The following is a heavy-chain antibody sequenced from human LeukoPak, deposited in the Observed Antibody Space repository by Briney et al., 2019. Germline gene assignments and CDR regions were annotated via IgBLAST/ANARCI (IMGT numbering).Heavy chain of an antibody. Sequence: PGGSLRLSCADPGITFSGNWMSWVRQAPGKGLEWVAHIKPDGSEKYYVASVRGRFTISRDNAENSLYLEMNSLRAEDTAVYYCARDRDWSFDYWGQGTLVTVSS. CDR3: ARDRDWSFDY. CDR1: GITFSGNW. J-gene: IGHJ4*02. D-gene: IGHD3/OR15-3a*01. V-gene: IGHV3-7*05. CDR2: IKPDGSEK.